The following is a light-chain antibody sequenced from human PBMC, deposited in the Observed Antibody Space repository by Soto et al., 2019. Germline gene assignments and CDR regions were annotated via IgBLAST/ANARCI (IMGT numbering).Light chain of an antibody. J-gene: IGKJ1*01. CDR2: GAS. V-gene: IGKV3-20*01. CDR3: QHSGNSHGT. Sequence: EIVLAQSPGTLSLSPRERATLSCRASQTISSRYLTWYQQKPGQLPRLLIYGASSRATGIPDRFSGSGPGTDFTLTISRLEPEDVAVYYCQHSGNSHGTFGQGTKVDIK. CDR1: QTISSRY.